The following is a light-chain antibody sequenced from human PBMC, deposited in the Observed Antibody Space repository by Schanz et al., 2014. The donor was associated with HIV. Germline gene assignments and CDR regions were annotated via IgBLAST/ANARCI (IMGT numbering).Light chain of an antibody. Sequence: EILLTQSPATLSLSPGDRATLSCRAGQSVSTSLAWYQQRPGQAPRLLIYSASSRATGISDRFSGSGSGTDFTLSISRLEPEDFAVYYCQHYVNSPQTFGQGTKVEIK. J-gene: IGKJ1*01. CDR1: QSVSTS. CDR3: QHYVNSPQT. V-gene: IGKV3-20*01. CDR2: SAS.